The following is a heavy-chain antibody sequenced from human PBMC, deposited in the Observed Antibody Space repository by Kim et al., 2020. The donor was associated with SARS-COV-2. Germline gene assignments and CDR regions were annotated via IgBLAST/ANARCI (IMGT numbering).Heavy chain of an antibody. CDR2: ISGSGGST. Sequence: GGSLRLSCAASGFTFSSYAMSWVRQAPGKGLEWVSAISGSGGSTYYADSVKGRFTISRDNSKNTLYLQMNSLRAEDTAVYYCAKDYYDSSGPDPHWFDPWGQRPLLTVAS. CDR1: GFTFSSYA. V-gene: IGHV3-23*01. J-gene: IGHJ5*02. D-gene: IGHD3-22*01. CDR3: AKDYYDSSGPDPHWFDP.